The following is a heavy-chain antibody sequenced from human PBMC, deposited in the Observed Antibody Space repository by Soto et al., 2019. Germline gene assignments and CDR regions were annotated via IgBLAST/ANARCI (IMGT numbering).Heavy chain of an antibody. D-gene: IGHD6-19*01. V-gene: IGHV4-31*03. J-gene: IGHJ4*02. Sequence: SSETLSLTCTVSDASVDSGYYYWTWIRQHPGKGLEWIGHISYSGSTSYKPSLKSRVSISVDTSRNQFSLRLTSVTAADTAVYYCATGWSNDYFDYWGQGTLVTVSS. CDR1: DASVDSGYYY. CDR3: ATGWSNDYFDY. CDR2: ISYSGST.